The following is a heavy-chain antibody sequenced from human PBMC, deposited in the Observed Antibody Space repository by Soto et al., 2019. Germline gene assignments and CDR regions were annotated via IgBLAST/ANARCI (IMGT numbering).Heavy chain of an antibody. D-gene: IGHD2-15*01. CDR3: AKATYCSGGSCYPYYFDY. Sequence: GSLRLSCAASGFTFSSYAMSWVRQAPGKGLEWVSTISGSGGSTYYADSVKGRFTISRDNSKNTLYLQMNSLRAEDTAVYYCAKATYCSGGSCYPYYFDYRGQGTLVTVSS. J-gene: IGHJ4*02. V-gene: IGHV3-23*01. CDR1: GFTFSSYA. CDR2: ISGSGGST.